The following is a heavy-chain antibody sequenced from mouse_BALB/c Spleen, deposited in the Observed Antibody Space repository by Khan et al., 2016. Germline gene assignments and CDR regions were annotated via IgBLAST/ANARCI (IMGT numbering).Heavy chain of an antibody. V-gene: IGHV14-3*02. J-gene: IGHJ3*01. CDR1: GFNIKDTY. CDR2: IDPANGNT. Sequence: VRLQQSGAELVKPGASVKLSCTASGFNIKDTYMHWVKQRPEQGLEWIGRIDPANGNTKYDPKFQGKATITADTSSTTAYLQLSSLTSEDTAVYYCARSPYDYDVGFAYWGQGTLVTVSA. D-gene: IGHD2-4*01. CDR3: ARSPYDYDVGFAY.